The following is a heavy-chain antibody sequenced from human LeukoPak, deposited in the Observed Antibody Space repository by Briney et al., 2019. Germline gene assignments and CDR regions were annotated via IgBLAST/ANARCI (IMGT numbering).Heavy chain of an antibody. CDR1: GYTFTSYY. V-gene: IGHV1-46*01. Sequence: GASVKVSCKASGYTFTSYYMHWVRQAPGQGLEWMGIINPSGGSTSYAQKFQGRVTMTRDTSTSTVYMELSSLRSEDTAVYYCARDLSVQQLPGDAFDIWGQGTMVTVSS. J-gene: IGHJ3*02. D-gene: IGHD6-13*01. CDR2: INPSGGST. CDR3: ARDLSVQQLPGDAFDI.